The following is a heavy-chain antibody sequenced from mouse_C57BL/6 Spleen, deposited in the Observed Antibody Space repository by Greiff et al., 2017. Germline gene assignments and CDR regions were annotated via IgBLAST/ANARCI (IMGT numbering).Heavy chain of an antibody. V-gene: IGHV5-9*01. J-gene: IGHJ1*03. CDR3: ARRTVVARYFDV. CDR1: GFTFSSYT. Sequence: EVQLVESGGGLVKPGGSLKLSCAASGFTFSSYTMSWVRQTPEKRLEWVAPISGGGGNTYYPDSVKGRFTISRDNAKNTLYMQMSSRRSEDTALYYCARRTVVARYFDVWGTGTTVTVSS. D-gene: IGHD1-1*01. CDR2: ISGGGGNT.